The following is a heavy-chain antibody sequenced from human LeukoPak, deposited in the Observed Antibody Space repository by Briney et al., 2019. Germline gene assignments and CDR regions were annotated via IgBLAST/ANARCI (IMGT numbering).Heavy chain of an antibody. CDR2: IYYSGST. V-gene: IGHV4-59*01. CDR3: ARSYYYGSGRWFDP. Sequence: SETLSLTCPVSGGSISSYYWSWTRQPPGKGLEWIGYIYYSGSTNYNPSLKSRVTISVDTSKNQFSLKLSSVTAADTAVYYCARSYYYGSGRWFDPWGQGTLVTVSS. CDR1: GGSISSYY. J-gene: IGHJ5*02. D-gene: IGHD3-10*01.